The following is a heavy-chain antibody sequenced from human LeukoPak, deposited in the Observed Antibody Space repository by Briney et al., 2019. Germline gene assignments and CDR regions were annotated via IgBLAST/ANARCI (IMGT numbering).Heavy chain of an antibody. CDR2: ISYDGSNK. CDR1: GFTFSSYA. D-gene: IGHD3-22*01. J-gene: IGHJ4*02. CDR3: AKVSYYDSSGYPDY. Sequence: PGRSLRLSCAASGFTFSSYAMHWVRQAPGKGLEWVAVISYDGSNKYYADSVKGRFTISRDNSKNTLYLQMNSLRAEDTAVYYCAKVSYYDSSGYPDYWGQGTLVTVSS. V-gene: IGHV3-30*04.